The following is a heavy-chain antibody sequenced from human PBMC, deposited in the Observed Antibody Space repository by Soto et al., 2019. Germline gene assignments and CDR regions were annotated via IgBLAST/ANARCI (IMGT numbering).Heavy chain of an antibody. CDR3: ARVRRRDQNYYYYGMDV. J-gene: IGHJ6*02. V-gene: IGHV4-30-4*01. Sequence: ASETLSLTCTVSGGSISSGDYYWSWIRQPPGKGLEWIGYIYYSGSTYYNPSLKSRVTISVDTSKNQFSLKLSSVTAADTAVYYCARVRRRDQNYYYYGMDVWGQGTTVTVSS. CDR2: IYYSGST. CDR1: GGSISSGDYY.